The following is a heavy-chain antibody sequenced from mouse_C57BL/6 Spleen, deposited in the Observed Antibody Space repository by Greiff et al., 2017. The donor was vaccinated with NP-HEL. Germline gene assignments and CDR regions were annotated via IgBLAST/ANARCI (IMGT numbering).Heavy chain of an antibody. Sequence: QVQLKQPGAELVKPGASVKLSCKASGYTFTSYWMHWVKQRPGRGLEWIGMIHPNSGSTNYNEKFKSKATLTVDKSSSTAYMQLSSLTSEDSAVYYCARKDWYYFDYWGQGTTLTVSS. CDR3: ARKDWYYFDY. CDR1: GYTFTSYW. J-gene: IGHJ2*01. CDR2: IHPNSGST. V-gene: IGHV1-64*01. D-gene: IGHD4-1*01.